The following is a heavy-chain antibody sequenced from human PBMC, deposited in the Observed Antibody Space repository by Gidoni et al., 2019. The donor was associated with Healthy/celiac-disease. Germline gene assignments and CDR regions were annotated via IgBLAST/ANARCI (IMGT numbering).Heavy chain of an antibody. J-gene: IGHJ4*02. CDR1: GFTFSDYY. V-gene: IGHV3-11*05. CDR2: ISSSSSYT. CDR3: ARENGSAFDY. Sequence: QVQLVESGGGVVKPGGARRLSGAASGFTFSDYYMSWIRQAPGKGLEWVSYISSSSSYTTYADSVKGRFTISRDNAKNSLYLQMNSLRAEDTAVYYCARENGSAFDYWGQGTLVTVSS. D-gene: IGHD3-10*01.